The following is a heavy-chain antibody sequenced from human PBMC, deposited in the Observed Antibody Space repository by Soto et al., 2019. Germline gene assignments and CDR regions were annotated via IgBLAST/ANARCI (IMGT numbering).Heavy chain of an antibody. J-gene: IGHJ4*02. V-gene: IGHV4-31*02. D-gene: IGHD4-17*01. CDR2: IYHGGRT. CDR3: ATYYGDYGPASGY. CDR1: GGSISIGGYS. Sequence: QVQLQESGPGLVKPSQTLSLSCTFSGGSISIGGYSWSWIRRHPGKGLEWFGYIYHGGRTFYNPSLKSRVTISVDTSKNQFSLKLSSVTAADTAVYYCATYYGDYGPASGYWGQGTLVTVSS.